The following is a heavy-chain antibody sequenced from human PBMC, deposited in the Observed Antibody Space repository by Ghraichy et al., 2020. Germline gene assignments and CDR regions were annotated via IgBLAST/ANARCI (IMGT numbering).Heavy chain of an antibody. CDR3: ARGKDSGSYYKD. V-gene: IGHV4-34*01. CDR1: GGSFSGYY. CDR2: INRGGST. Sequence: SETLSLTCAVYGGSFSGYYWSWIRQPPGGGLEWVGEINRGGSTGYSPSLKSRVTISLDTSRNQFSLGLRSVTAADTAVYYCARGKDSGSYYKDWGQGTLVTVSS. J-gene: IGHJ4*02. D-gene: IGHD3-10*01.